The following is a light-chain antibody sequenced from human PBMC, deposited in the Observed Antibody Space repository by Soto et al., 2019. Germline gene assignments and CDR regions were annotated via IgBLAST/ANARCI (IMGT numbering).Light chain of an antibody. V-gene: IGLV2-14*01. CDR3: SSFTSSSTVV. CDR1: SSDVGIYKY. J-gene: IGLJ2*01. Sequence: QSALTQPASVSGSPGQSITISCTGTSSDVGIYKYVSWYQQHPGKAPNLTIYEVANRPSGVSNRFSGSKSGNTASLTISGLQAEDEADYYCSSFTSSSTVVFGGGTQLTVL. CDR2: EVA.